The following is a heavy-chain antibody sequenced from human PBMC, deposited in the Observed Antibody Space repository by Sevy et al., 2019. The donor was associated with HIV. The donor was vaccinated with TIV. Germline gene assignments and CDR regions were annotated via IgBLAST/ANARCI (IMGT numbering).Heavy chain of an antibody. J-gene: IGHJ6*02. CDR1: GFTFSSYG. D-gene: IGHD3-3*01. V-gene: IGHV3-33*01. CDR2: IWYDGSNK. CDR3: VRPSSFRYYDFWSGYYPNYYGMDV. Sequence: GGSLRLSCAASGFTFSSYGMHWVRQAPGKGLEWVAVIWYDGSNKYYADSVKGRFTISIDNSKNMLYLQMNSLRAEDTDGYYCVRPSSFRYYDFWSGYYPNYYGMDVWGQGTTVTVSS.